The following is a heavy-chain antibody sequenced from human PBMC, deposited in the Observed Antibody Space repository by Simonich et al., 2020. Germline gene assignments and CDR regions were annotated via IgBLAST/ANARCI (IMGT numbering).Heavy chain of an antibody. J-gene: IGHJ2*01. CDR2: IYYSGST. V-gene: IGHV4-59*01. Sequence: QVQLQESGPGLVKPSETLSLTCTVSGGSISSYYWSWIRQPQGKGLEWLGYIYYSGSTNYNPALKSRVTRSVDTSKNQVSRKLSSVTAADTAVYYCARGISSGWYWYFDLWGRGTLVTVSS. CDR1: GGSISSYY. CDR3: ARGISSGWYWYFDL. D-gene: IGHD6-19*01.